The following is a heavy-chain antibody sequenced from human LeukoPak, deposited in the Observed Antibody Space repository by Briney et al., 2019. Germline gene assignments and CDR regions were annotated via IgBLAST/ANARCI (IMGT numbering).Heavy chain of an antibody. D-gene: IGHD5-18*01. CDR1: GFTFSSYG. Sequence: PGRSLRLSCAASGFTFSSYGMHWVRQAPGKGLEWVAVIWYDGSNKYSADSVKGRFTISRDNSKNTLYLQMNSLRAEDSAVCYCARGSWNRGYSYDPWGVWGQGTLVTVSS. V-gene: IGHV3-33*01. CDR3: ARGSWNRGYSYDPWGV. CDR2: IWYDGSNK. J-gene: IGHJ4*02.